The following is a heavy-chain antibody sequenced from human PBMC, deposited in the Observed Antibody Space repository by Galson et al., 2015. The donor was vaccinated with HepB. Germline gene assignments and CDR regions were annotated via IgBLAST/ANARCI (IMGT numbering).Heavy chain of an antibody. CDR2: ISSSSTI. CDR1: GFTFSSYS. Sequence: SLRLSCAASGFTFSSYSMNWVRQAPGKGLEWVSYISSSSTIYYVDSVKGRFTISRDNAKNSLYLQMNSLRDEDTAVYYCARDKGSVIAIEFDYWGQGTLVTVSS. CDR3: ARDKGSVIAIEFDY. J-gene: IGHJ4*02. D-gene: IGHD2-21*01. V-gene: IGHV3-48*02.